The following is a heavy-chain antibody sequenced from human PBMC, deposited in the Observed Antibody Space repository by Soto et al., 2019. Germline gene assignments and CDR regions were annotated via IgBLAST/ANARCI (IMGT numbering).Heavy chain of an antibody. Sequence: PGGSLRLSCAASGFTFSSYSMNWVRQAPGKGLEWVSSISSSSSYIYYADSVKGRFTISRDNAKNSLYLQMNSLRAEDTAVYYCAIIAAPQGGYYGMDVGGQGTTVTVSS. D-gene: IGHD6-6*01. CDR3: AIIAAPQGGYYGMDV. V-gene: IGHV3-21*01. J-gene: IGHJ6*02. CDR1: GFTFSSYS. CDR2: ISSSSSYI.